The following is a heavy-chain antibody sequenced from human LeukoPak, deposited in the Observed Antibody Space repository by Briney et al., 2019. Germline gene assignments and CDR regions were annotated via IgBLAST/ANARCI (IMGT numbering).Heavy chain of an antibody. J-gene: IGHJ4*02. CDR1: GFTFSSYA. D-gene: IGHD3-9*01. CDR2: ISGSGGST. V-gene: IGHV3-23*01. CDR3: AKEADILTGYPPVKYFDY. Sequence: RPGGPLRLSCAASGFTFSSYAMSWVRQAPGKGLEWVSAISGSGGSTYYADSVKGRFTISRDNSKNTLYLQMNSLRAEDTAVYYCAKEADILTGYPPVKYFDYWGQGTLVTVSS.